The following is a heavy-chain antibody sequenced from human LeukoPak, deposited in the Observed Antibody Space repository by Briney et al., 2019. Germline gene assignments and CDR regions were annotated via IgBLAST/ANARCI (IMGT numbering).Heavy chain of an antibody. CDR2: INHSGST. CDR3: ARWARRRIVATIGDYVDYQDIFDY. Sequence: SETLSLTCAVYGGSFSGYYWSWIRQPPGKGLEWIGEINHSGSTNYNPSLKSRVTISVDTSKNQFSLKLSSVTAADTAVYYCARWARRRIVATIGDYVDYQDIFDYWGQGTLVTVSS. J-gene: IGHJ4*02. CDR1: GGSFSGYY. V-gene: IGHV4-34*01. D-gene: IGHD5-12*01.